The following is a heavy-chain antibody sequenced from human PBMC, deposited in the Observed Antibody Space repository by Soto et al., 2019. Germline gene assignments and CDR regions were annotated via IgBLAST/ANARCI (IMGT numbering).Heavy chain of an antibody. CDR3: ARDRLARGIPVAGRIDY. CDR2: ISSTGALM. J-gene: IGHJ4*02. D-gene: IGHD6-19*01. CDR1: GFIFSQYS. Sequence: EVQLVESGGGLVKPGGSLRLSCAASGFIFSQYSMNWVRQAPGKGLEWVSSISSTGALMYYADSVKGRFTISRDDADNSLYLQMNSLRVEDTAVYYCARDRLARGIPVAGRIDYWGPGALVTVSS. V-gene: IGHV3-21*02.